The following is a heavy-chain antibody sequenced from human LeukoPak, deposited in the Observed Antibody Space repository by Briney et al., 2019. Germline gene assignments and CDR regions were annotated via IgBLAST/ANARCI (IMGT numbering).Heavy chain of an antibody. D-gene: IGHD2-2*01. CDR3: ARGPTYQPIDS. Sequence: SETLSLTCTVSGGSISSGNYYWGWIRQPPGKGLDWIASIHYSGTTYYNPSLKSRATISVDTSKNHFSLKLSSVTAADTAVYYCARGPTYQPIDSWGQGTLVTVSS. CDR2: IHYSGTT. J-gene: IGHJ4*02. CDR1: GGSISSGNYY. V-gene: IGHV4-39*02.